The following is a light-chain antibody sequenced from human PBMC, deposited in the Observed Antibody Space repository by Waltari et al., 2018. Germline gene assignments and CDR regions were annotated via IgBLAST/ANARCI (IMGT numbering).Light chain of an antibody. CDR3: GTWDSNLSAGV. CDR1: SSHIGNTY. J-gene: IGLJ2*01. V-gene: IGLV1-51*01. Sequence: QSVLTQPPSVSAAPGQKVTISCSGSSSHIGNTYVSWYQHLPGTAPKLLIYDNNKRPSGIPDRFSGSKSGTSATLGITGLQTGDEADYYCGTWDSNLSAGVFGGGTKLTVL. CDR2: DNN.